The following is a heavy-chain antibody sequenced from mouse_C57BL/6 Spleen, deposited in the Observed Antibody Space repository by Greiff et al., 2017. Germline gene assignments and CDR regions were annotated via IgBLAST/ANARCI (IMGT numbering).Heavy chain of an antibody. CDR2: INPNNGGT. J-gene: IGHJ3*01. Sequence: VQLKESGPELVKPGASVKIPCKASGYTFTDYNMDWVKQSHGKSLEWIGDINPNNGGTIYNQKFKGKATLTVDKSSSTAYMELRSLTSEDTAVYYCARRWYYGSSSWFAYWGQGTLVTVSA. CDR1: GYTFTDYN. V-gene: IGHV1-18*01. CDR3: ARRWYYGSSSWFAY. D-gene: IGHD1-1*01.